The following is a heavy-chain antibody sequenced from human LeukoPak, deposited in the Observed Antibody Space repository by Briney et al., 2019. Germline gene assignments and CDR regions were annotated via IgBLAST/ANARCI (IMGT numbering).Heavy chain of an antibody. Sequence: PSETLSLTCTVSGGSISSYYWSWIRQPPGKGLEWIGYIYTSGSTNYNPSLKSRVTIPVDTSKNQFSLKLSSVTASDAAVYYCARLTVRWLSTKGSFDPWGQGTLVTVSS. CDR2: IYTSGST. CDR3: ARLTVRWLSTKGSFDP. D-gene: IGHD6-19*01. V-gene: IGHV4-4*09. CDR1: GGSISSYY. J-gene: IGHJ5*02.